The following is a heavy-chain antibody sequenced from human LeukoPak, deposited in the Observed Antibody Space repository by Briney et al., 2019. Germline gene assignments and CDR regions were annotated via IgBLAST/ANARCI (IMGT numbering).Heavy chain of an antibody. CDR1: GYTFTSYG. CDR2: ISAYNGNT. V-gene: IGHV1-18*01. CDR3: ASSSYDFWSGYYWRRVDYYYMDV. D-gene: IGHD3-3*01. J-gene: IGHJ6*03. Sequence: GASVTVSFKASGYTFTSYGISWVRQAPGQGLEWMGWISAYNGNTNYAQKLQGRDTMTTDTSTSTAYMELRSLRSDDTAVYYCASSSYDFWSGYYWRRVDYYYMDVWGKGTTVTVSS.